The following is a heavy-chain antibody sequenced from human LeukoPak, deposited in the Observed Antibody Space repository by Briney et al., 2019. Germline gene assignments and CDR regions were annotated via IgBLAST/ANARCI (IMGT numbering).Heavy chain of an antibody. J-gene: IGHJ6*03. D-gene: IGHD2-2*01. Sequence: VGSLRLSCAASGFSFSTYSMNWVRQAPGKGLEWVSSISRNSRYIYYADSMRGRFTISRDNTKNSLYLQMNSLKPEDTAVYYCARARRCSSTSCPHYMDVWGKGTTVTVSS. CDR1: GFSFSTYS. CDR3: ARARRCSSTSCPHYMDV. V-gene: IGHV3-21*06. CDR2: ISRNSRYI.